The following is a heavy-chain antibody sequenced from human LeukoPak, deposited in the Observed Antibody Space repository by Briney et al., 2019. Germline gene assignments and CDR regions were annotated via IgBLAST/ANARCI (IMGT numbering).Heavy chain of an antibody. CDR2: IWYDGSNK. CDR1: GFTFSSYS. J-gene: IGHJ4*02. D-gene: IGHD2-2*01. CDR3: ARGHSSTSPMGY. V-gene: IGHV3-33*08. Sequence: GGSPRLSCAASGFTFSSYSMSWVRQAPGKGLEWVAVIWYDGSNKYYADSVKGRFTISRDNSKNTLYLQMNSLRAEDTAVYYCARGHSSTSPMGYWGQGTLVTVSS.